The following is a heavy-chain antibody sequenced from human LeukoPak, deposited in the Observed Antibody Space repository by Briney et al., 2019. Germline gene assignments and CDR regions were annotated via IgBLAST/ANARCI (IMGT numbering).Heavy chain of an antibody. Sequence: ASVKVSCKPSGYSFTSYGISWVRQAPEQGLEWVGWINPYNGKTNYAQKVQGRVTMTTDTSTSTAYMELRSLRSDDTAVYYCARDPSGNPYFFDYWGQGTLVTVSS. CDR3: ARDPSGNPYFFDY. J-gene: IGHJ4*02. D-gene: IGHD3-3*01. CDR2: INPYNGKT. V-gene: IGHV1-18*01. CDR1: GYSFTSYG.